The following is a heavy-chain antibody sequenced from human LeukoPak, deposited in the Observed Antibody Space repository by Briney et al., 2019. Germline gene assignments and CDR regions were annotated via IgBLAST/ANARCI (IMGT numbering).Heavy chain of an antibody. V-gene: IGHV4-59*01. CDR3: ARDSTFYGMDV. CDR2: IYYSGST. J-gene: IGHJ6*02. CDR1: GGSISSDY. Sequence: PSETLSLTCTVSGGSISSDYWSWIRHPPGKGLEWIGNIYYSGSTNYNPSLKSRVTISVDTSKNQFSVKLSSVTAADTAVYYCARDSTFYGMDVWGQGTTVTVSS.